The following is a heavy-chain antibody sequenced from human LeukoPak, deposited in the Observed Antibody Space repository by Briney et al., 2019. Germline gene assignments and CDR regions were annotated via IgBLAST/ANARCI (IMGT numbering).Heavy chain of an antibody. D-gene: IGHD6-13*01. CDR1: GLTFSGSA. V-gene: IGHV3-73*01. Sequence: GGSLKLSCAASGLTFSGSAMHWVRQASGKGLEWVGRIRSKANSYATAYAASVKGRFTISRDDSKNTAYLQMNSLKTEDTAVYYCTRLRLGSWHHDLASGGGWFDPWGQGTLVTVSS. CDR3: TRLRLGSWHHDLASGGGWFDP. CDR2: IRSKANSYAT. J-gene: IGHJ5*02.